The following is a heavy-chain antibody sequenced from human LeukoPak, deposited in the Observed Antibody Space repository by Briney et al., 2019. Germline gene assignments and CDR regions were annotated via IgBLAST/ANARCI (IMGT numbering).Heavy chain of an antibody. CDR1: GFTFSSYR. D-gene: IGHD6-25*01. V-gene: IGHV3-21*01. J-gene: IGHJ6*03. CDR2: ISRSSSYI. Sequence: PGGSLRLSCAASGFTFSSYRMNWVRQAPGKGLEWVSSISRSSSYINYVDSVKGRFTISRDNAKNSLYLQMNSLRAEDTAVYYCARDGDPAYYYYMDVWGKGTTVT. CDR3: ARDGDPAYYYYMDV.